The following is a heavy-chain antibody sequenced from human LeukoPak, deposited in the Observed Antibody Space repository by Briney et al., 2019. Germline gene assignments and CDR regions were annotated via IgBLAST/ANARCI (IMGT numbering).Heavy chain of an antibody. V-gene: IGHV4-59*01. CDR1: GGSISSYY. CDR2: IYYSGST. CDR3: ARSGGPDNQNDYGDPKFDY. Sequence: PSETLSLTCTVSGGSISSYYWSWIRQPPGKGLEWIGYIYYSGSTNYNPSLKSRVTISVDTSKNQFSLKLSSVTAADTAVYYCARSGGPDNQNDYGDPKFDYWGQGTLVTVSS. J-gene: IGHJ4*02. D-gene: IGHD4-17*01.